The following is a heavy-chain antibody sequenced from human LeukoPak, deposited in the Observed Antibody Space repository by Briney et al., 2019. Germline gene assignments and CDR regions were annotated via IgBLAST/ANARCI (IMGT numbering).Heavy chain of an antibody. Sequence: GGSLRLSCAASGFTVSSNYMSWVRQAPGKGLEWGSVIYSGGSTYYADSVKGRFTISRDNSKNTLYLQINSLRAEDTAVYYCARDLHYYDSSGYYTVWGQRTMVTVSS. CDR1: GFTVSSNY. CDR3: ARDLHYYDSSGYYTV. CDR2: IYSGGST. D-gene: IGHD3-22*01. V-gene: IGHV3-53*01. J-gene: IGHJ3*01.